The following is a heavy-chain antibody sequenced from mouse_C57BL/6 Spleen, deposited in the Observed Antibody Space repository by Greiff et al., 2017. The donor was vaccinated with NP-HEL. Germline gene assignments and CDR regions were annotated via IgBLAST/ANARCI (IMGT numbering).Heavy chain of an antibody. D-gene: IGHD1-1*01. CDR1: GYTFTSYW. V-gene: IGHV1-59*01. Sequence: QVQLQQPGAELVRPGTSVKLSCKASGYTFTSYWMHWVKQRPGQGLEWIGVIDPSDSYTNYNQKFKGKATLTVDTSSSTAYMQLSSLTSEDSAVYYCARAHYYGSYGGAMDYWGQGTSVTVSS. CDR3: ARAHYYGSYGGAMDY. CDR2: IDPSDSYT. J-gene: IGHJ4*01.